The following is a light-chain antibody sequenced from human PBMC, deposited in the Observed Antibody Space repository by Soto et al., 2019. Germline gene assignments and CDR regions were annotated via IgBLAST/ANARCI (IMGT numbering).Light chain of an antibody. Sequence: SALTQPASVSGSPGQSIAISCTGTSSDVGYYNYVSWYQQHPGKAPNVMIYDVNNRPSGVPDRFSGSKSGNTASLTISGLQAEDEADYYCSSYTSSSTYVFGTGTKVTVL. CDR2: DVN. CDR3: SSYTSSSTYV. J-gene: IGLJ1*01. CDR1: SSDVGYYNY. V-gene: IGLV2-14*01.